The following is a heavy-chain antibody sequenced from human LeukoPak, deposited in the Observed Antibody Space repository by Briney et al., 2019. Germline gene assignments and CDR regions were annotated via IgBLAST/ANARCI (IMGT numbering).Heavy chain of an antibody. V-gene: IGHV3-7*01. CDR3: ARVGYSSSSIDY. J-gene: IGHJ4*02. Sequence: GGSLRLSCAASGFTFSLYWMSWVRQAPGKGLEWVANINQDGSHIYYVDSMKGRFTISRDNAKRSLYLQMNGLRAEDTAVYYCARVGYSSSSIDYWGQGTLVTVSS. CDR2: INQDGSHI. CDR1: GFTFSLYW. D-gene: IGHD6-6*01.